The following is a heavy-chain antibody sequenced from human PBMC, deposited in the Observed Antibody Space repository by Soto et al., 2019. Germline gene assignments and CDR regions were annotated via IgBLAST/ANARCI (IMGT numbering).Heavy chain of an antibody. CDR3: ARHGGFNQEY. J-gene: IGHJ4*02. CDR1: GASISSGTW. V-gene: IGHV4-4*02. Sequence: QVQLQESGPGLVKPSETLSLTCTVSGASISSGTWWSWVRQSPGKGLEWIGQIYHNENADYNPSLESRVVISADKSSNQPSLKLNSVTAADTAVYSCARHGGFNQEYWGQGTLVTVYS. D-gene: IGHD2-2*01. CDR2: IYHNENA.